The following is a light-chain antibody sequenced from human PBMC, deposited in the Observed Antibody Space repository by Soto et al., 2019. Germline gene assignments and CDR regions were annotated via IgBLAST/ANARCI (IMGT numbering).Light chain of an antibody. Sequence: QSALTQPASVSGSPGQTITISCTGTSSDIGGYNAVSWYQHHPGKAPKLIIYEVTHRPPGVSDRFSASKSGNTASLTISGLQAEDEADYYCNSFRVSHLYVFGTGTQVTVL. V-gene: IGLV2-14*01. CDR3: NSFRVSHLYV. CDR1: SSDIGGYNA. J-gene: IGLJ1*01. CDR2: EVT.